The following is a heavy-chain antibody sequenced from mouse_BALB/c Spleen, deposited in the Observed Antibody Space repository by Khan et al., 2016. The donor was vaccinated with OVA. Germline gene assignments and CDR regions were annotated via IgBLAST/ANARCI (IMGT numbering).Heavy chain of an antibody. D-gene: IGHD3-3*01. J-gene: IGHJ3*01. V-gene: IGHV1S135*01. CDR3: ARGTFGY. Sequence: VQLQQSGPELMKPGASVNISCKASGYSFTSYYIHWVKQSHGKSLEWIGYIDPCNGGTDYNQKLKGKATLTVDKSSSTAYMHRSSLTSEDSAVYYCARGTFGYWGQVTLVTVSA. CDR2: IDPCNGGT. CDR1: GYSFTSYY.